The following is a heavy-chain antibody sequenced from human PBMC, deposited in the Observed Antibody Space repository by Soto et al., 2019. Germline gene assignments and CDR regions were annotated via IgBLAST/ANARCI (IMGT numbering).Heavy chain of an antibody. CDR1: GGTFSSYT. J-gene: IGHJ6*03. Sequence: ASVKVSCKASGGTFSSYTISWVRQAPGQGLGWMGRIIPILGIANYAQKFQGRVTITADKSTSTAYMELSSLRSEDTAVYYCASGTSAHNYYYYYMDVWGKGTTVTVSS. D-gene: IGHD2-2*01. CDR3: ASGTSAHNYYYYYMDV. CDR2: IIPILGIA. V-gene: IGHV1-69*02.